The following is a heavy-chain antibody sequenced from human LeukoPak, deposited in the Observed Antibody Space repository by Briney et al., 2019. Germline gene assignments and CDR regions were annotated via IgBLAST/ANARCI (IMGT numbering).Heavy chain of an antibody. D-gene: IGHD1/OR15-1a*01. Sequence: GGSLRLSCAASGFTFDDYAMHWVRQAPGKGLEWVSGISWNSGSIGYADSVKGRFTISRDNAKNSLYLQMNSLTAEDTAVYYCARDPNNGDSWGQGTLVTVSS. J-gene: IGHJ4*02. V-gene: IGHV3-9*01. CDR1: GFTFDDYA. CDR3: ARDPNNGDS. CDR2: ISWNSGSI.